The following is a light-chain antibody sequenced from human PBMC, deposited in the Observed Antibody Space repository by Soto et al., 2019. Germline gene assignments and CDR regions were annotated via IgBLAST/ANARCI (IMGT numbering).Light chain of an antibody. Sequence: IVLTHSPGTLSLSRGARATLSCRASQSVTNNYLAWYQQKPGQAPRLLIYGASTRATGIPARFSGSGSGTEFTLTISSLQSEDFAVYYCQQYNNLPITFGQGTRLEIK. CDR1: QSVTNN. CDR2: GAS. V-gene: IGKV3D-15*01. J-gene: IGKJ5*01. CDR3: QQYNNLPIT.